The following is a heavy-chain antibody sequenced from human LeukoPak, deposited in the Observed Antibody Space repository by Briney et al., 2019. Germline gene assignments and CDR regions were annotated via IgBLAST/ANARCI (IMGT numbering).Heavy chain of an antibody. D-gene: IGHD3-22*01. V-gene: IGHV1-69*05. J-gene: IGHJ4*02. Sequence: ASVKVSCKASGGTFSSYAISWVRQAPGQGLEWMGGIIPIFGTPNYAQKFQGRVTITTDESTSTAYMDLSSLRSEDTAVYYCARARSSFHYDGSGYYNFDYWGQGTLVTVSS. CDR3: ARARSSFHYDGSGYYNFDY. CDR2: IIPIFGTP. CDR1: GGTFSSYA.